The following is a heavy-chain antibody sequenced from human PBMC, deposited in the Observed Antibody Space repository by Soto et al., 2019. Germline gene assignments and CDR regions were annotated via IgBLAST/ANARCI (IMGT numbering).Heavy chain of an antibody. CDR3: ARRKGQLVQYYYYYYMDG. CDR1: GGSFSGYY. J-gene: IGHJ6*03. CDR2: INHSGST. Sequence: PSETLSLTCAVYGGSFSGYYWSWIRQPPGKGLEWIGEINHSGSTNYNPSLKSRVTISVDTSKNQFSLKLSSVTAADTAVYYCARRKGQLVQYYYYYYMDGWGKGTKVTVSS. V-gene: IGHV4-34*01. D-gene: IGHD6-6*01.